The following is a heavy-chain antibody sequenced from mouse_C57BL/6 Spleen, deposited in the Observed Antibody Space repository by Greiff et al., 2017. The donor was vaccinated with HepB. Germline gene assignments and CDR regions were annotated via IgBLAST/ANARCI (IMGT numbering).Heavy chain of an antibody. Sequence: EVMLVESGGGLVKPGGSLKLSCAASGFTFSSYTMSWVRQTPEKRLEWVATISGGGGNTYYPDSVKGRFTISRDIAKNTLYLQMSSLRSEDTAVADCASGEDYYGRTVVAYWGQGTRVTVSA. CDR3: ASGEDYYGRTVVAY. CDR2: ISGGGGNT. V-gene: IGHV5-9*01. CDR1: GFTFSSYT. J-gene: IGHJ3*01. D-gene: IGHD1-1*01.